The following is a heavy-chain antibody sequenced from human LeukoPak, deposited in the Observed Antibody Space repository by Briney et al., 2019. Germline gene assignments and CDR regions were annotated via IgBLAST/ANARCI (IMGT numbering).Heavy chain of an antibody. D-gene: IGHD3-22*01. CDR2: IYHSGST. CDR3: ANYDSSAYRHDY. J-gene: IGHJ4*02. V-gene: IGHV4-4*02. CDR1: GGSISSSNW. Sequence: PSETLSLTCAVSGGSISSSNWWSWVRQPPGKGLEWIGEIYHSGSTNYNPSLKSRVTISVDKSKNQFSLKLSSVTAADTAVYYCANYDSSAYRHDYWGLGTLVTVSS.